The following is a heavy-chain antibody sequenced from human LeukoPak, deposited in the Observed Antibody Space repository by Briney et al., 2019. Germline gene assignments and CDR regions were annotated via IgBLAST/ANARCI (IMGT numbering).Heavy chain of an antibody. J-gene: IGHJ3*02. CDR2: ISGSGGST. V-gene: IGHV3-23*01. CDR1: GFTFSSYA. CDR3: AKDLRNSVSPSPSAFDI. D-gene: IGHD2-8*01. Sequence: GGSLRLSCAASGFTFSSYAMSWVRQAPGKGLEWVSAISGSGGSTYYADSVKGRFTISRDNPKNTLYLQMNSLRAEDTAVYYCAKDLRNSVSPSPSAFDIWGQGTMVTVSS.